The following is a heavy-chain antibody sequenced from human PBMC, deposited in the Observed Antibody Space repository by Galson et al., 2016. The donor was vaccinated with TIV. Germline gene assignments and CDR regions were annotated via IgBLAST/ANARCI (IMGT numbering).Heavy chain of an antibody. CDR1: GVSFNTHG. D-gene: IGHD1-26*01. J-gene: IGHJ6*02. CDR3: ARVWGDFRIGPVAIYFGMDV. Sequence: SVKVSCKASGVSFNTHGIVWVRQAPGQGLEWVGEVVPQYGTTTNTQSFQDRVTITTDESTSTAYMEVSRLKSEDTAVYYCARVWGDFRIGPVAIYFGMDVGGQGTTVVVSS. V-gene: IGHV1-69*05. CDR2: VVPQYGTT.